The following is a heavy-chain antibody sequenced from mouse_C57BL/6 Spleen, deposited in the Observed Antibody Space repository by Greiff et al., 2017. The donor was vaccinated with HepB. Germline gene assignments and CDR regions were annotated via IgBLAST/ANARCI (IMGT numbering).Heavy chain of an antibody. D-gene: IGHD2-4*01. J-gene: IGHJ1*03. CDR1: GYAFSSSW. CDR3: AGDYDWYFDV. Sequence: VQLQQSGPELVKPGASVKISCKASGYAFSSSWMNWVKQRPGKGLEWIGRIYPGDGDTNYNGKFKGKATLTADKSSSTAYMQLSSLTSEDSAVYFCAGDYDWYFDVWGTGTTVTVSS. V-gene: IGHV1-82*01. CDR2: IYPGDGDT.